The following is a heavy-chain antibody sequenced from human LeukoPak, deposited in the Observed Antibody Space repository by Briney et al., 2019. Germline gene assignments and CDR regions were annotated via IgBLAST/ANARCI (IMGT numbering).Heavy chain of an antibody. CDR3: ARAYGSGSYPASDY. CDR2: INPNSGGT. Sequence: ASVKVSCKTSGYTFTGYYMHWVRQAPGQGLEWMGWINPNSGGTNYAQNFQGRVTMTRDTSISAAYMELSRLRSDDTAVYYCARAYGSGSYPASDYWGQGTLVSVSS. J-gene: IGHJ4*02. CDR1: GYTFTGYY. V-gene: IGHV1-2*02. D-gene: IGHD3-10*01.